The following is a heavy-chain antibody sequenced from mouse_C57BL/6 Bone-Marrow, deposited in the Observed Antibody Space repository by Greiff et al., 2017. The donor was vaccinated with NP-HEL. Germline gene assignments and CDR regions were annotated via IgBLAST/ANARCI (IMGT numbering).Heavy chain of an antibody. CDR3: ARHDGYYGWYFDV. Sequence: EVMLVESGGDLVKPGGSLKLSCAASGFTFSSYGMSWVRQTPDKRLEWVATISSGGSYTYYPDSVKGRFTISRDNAKNTLYLQMSSLKSEDTAMDYCARHDGYYGWYFDVWGTGTTVTVSS. CDR2: ISSGGSYT. CDR1: GFTFSSYG. V-gene: IGHV5-6*01. J-gene: IGHJ1*03. D-gene: IGHD2-3*01.